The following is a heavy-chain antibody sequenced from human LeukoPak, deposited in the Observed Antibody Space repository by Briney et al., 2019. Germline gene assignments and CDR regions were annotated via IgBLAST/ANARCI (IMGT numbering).Heavy chain of an antibody. CDR1: GGSINSYY. Sequence: PSETLSLTCAVSGGSINSYYWSWIRQHPGKGLEWIGFIYYSGSTYYNPSLKSRVTFSVDTSKNQFSLKLSSVNAADTAVYYCARAVYDYIWGSYRFDYWGQGTLVTVSS. CDR2: IYYSGST. D-gene: IGHD3-16*02. CDR3: ARAVYDYIWGSYRFDY. J-gene: IGHJ4*02. V-gene: IGHV4-31*11.